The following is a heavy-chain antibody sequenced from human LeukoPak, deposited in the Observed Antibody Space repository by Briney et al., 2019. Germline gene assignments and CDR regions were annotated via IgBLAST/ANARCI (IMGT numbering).Heavy chain of an antibody. Sequence: PGGSLRLSCAASGFTFSSYWMSWVRQAPGKGLEWVANIKQDGSEKYYVDSVKGRFTISRDNSKNTLYLQMNSLRAEDTAVYYCASTYYYDSSGYYSLDYWGQGTLVTVSS. J-gene: IGHJ4*02. V-gene: IGHV3-7*01. CDR2: IKQDGSEK. CDR3: ASTYYYDSSGYYSLDY. CDR1: GFTFSSYW. D-gene: IGHD3-22*01.